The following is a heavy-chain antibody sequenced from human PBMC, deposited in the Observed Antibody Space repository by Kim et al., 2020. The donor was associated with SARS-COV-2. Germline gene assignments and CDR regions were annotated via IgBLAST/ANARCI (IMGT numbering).Heavy chain of an antibody. J-gene: IGHJ6*02. CDR3: ASASSSSPSYYYYYGMDV. CDR2: IIPIFGTA. D-gene: IGHD6-6*01. CDR1: GGTFSSYA. V-gene: IGHV1-69*13. Sequence: SVKVSCKASGGTFSSYAISWVRQAPGQGLEWMGGIIPIFGTANYAQKFQGRVTITADESTSTAYMELSSLRSEDTAVYYCASASSSSPSYYYYYGMDVWGQGTTVTVSS.